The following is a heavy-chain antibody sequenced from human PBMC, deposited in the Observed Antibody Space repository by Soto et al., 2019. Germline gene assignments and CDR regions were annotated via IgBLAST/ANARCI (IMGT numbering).Heavy chain of an antibody. CDR2: VYNDGSA. V-gene: IGHV4-4*02. Sequence: SETLSLPCAVSGVSISSGNWWSWVRQSPEKGLEWIGEVYNDGSANYHPSLERQVTISVDRSKNQFSLRLSSVTAADTAKYYCARLVYDSRLNYLYFDYWGPGTLVTVSS. D-gene: IGHD3-22*01. CDR3: ARLVYDSRLNYLYFDY. J-gene: IGHJ4*02. CDR1: GVSISSGNW.